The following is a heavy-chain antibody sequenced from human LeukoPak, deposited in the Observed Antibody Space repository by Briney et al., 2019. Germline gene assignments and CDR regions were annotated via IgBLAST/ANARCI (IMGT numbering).Heavy chain of an antibody. D-gene: IGHD5-12*01. J-gene: IGHJ4*02. V-gene: IGHV3-9*01. CDR2: ISWNSGSI. CDR3: AKDIVATILGTPDY. CDR1: GFTFDDYA. Sequence: GGSLRLSCAASGFTFDDYAMHWVRKAPGKGLEWVSGISWNSGSIGYADSVKGRFTISRDNSKNTLYLQMNSLRAEDTAVYYCAKDIVATILGTPDYWGQGTLVTVSS.